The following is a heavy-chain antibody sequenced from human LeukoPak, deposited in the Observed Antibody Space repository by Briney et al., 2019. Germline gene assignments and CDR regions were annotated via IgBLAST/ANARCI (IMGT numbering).Heavy chain of an antibody. CDR2: IYYSGST. D-gene: IGHD3-22*01. CDR1: GGSISSSSYY. J-gene: IGHJ4*02. V-gene: IGHV4-39*07. Sequence: SETLSLTCTVSGGSISSSSYYWGWIRQPPGKRLEWIGSIYYSGSTYYNPSLKSRVTISVDTSKNQFSLKLSSVTAADTAVYYCARDGSGYSAVDFDYWGQGTLVTVSS. CDR3: ARDGSGYSAVDFDY.